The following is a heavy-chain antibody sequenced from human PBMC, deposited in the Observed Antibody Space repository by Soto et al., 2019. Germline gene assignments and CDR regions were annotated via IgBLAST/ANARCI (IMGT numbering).Heavy chain of an antibody. V-gene: IGHV3-7*03. J-gene: IGHJ6*02. Sequence: GGSLRLSCAASGFTFSNYWMSWVRQAPGKGLEWVANIKQDGSEKYYVDSVRGRFTISRDNAMNSLHLQMSSLRAEDTAVYYCARARLVVDVKTYYHGMDVWGQGTTVTVSS. CDR2: IKQDGSEK. D-gene: IGHD2-8*02. CDR3: ARARLVVDVKTYYHGMDV. CDR1: GFTFSNYW.